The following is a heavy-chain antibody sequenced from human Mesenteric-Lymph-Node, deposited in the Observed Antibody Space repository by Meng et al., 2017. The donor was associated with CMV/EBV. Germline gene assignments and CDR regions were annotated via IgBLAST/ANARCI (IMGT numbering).Heavy chain of an antibody. CDR3: AGQRGDSPFAY. D-gene: IGHD5-18*01. V-gene: IGHV3-7*01. CDR1: GFTFNSYW. CDR2: INPDGSQK. J-gene: IGHJ4*02. Sequence: GGSLRLSCAASGFTFNSYWMTWVRQAPGKGLECVANINPDGSQKYYVDSVKGRFTISRDNAKDSLYLQMNTLRAEDTAMYYCAGQRGDSPFAYWGQGTLVTV.